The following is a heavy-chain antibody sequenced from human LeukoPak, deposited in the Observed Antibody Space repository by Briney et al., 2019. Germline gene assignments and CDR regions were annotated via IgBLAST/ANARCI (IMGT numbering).Heavy chain of an antibody. V-gene: IGHV3-48*03. CDR1: GFTFSSYE. CDR2: ISSSGSTI. J-gene: IGHJ4*02. D-gene: IGHD3-22*01. Sequence: GGSLRLSCAASGFTFSSYEMNWVRQAPGKGLEWVSYISSSGSTIYYADSVKGRFTISRDNAKNSLYLQMNSLRAEDTAVYYCARDPPYYYDSRSFDYWGQGTLVTVSS. CDR3: ARDPPYYYDSRSFDY.